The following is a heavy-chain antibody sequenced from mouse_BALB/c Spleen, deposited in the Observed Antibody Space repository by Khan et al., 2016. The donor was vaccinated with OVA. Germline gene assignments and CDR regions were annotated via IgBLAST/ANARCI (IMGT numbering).Heavy chain of an antibody. CDR2: IFPGTGTT. V-gene: IGHV1S132*01. CDR1: GYTFTSYW. D-gene: IGHD2-10*01. CDR3: ARAYFGNYEFAY. J-gene: IGHJ3*01. Sequence: QVQLKESGAELVKPGASVKLSCKTSGYTFTSYWIQWVKQRPGQGLGWIGEIFPGTGTTYYNENFKGKATLTVDTSSSTAFMQLSTLTSEDSAVFFGARAYFGNYEFAYGGQGTLVTVSA.